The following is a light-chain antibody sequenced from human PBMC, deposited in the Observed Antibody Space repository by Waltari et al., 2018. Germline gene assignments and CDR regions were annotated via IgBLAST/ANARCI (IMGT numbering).Light chain of an antibody. CDR1: QSIMYSSNNQNF. Sequence: DIVMTRSPDSLAVSLGERATINCKSSQSIMYSSNNQNFLAWYQKKPGHPPKLLIYWASTRQSGVPDRFTGSWSGTDFTLTISSLQAEDVAVYYCQQYFVTPFTFGPGTRVEIK. CDR2: WAS. J-gene: IGKJ3*01. V-gene: IGKV4-1*01. CDR3: QQYFVTPFT.